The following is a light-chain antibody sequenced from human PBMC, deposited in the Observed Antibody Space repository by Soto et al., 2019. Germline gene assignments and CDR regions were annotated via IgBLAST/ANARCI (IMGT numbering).Light chain of an antibody. J-gene: IGLJ2*01. V-gene: IGLV7-46*01. CDR3: WLFYSDTRI. CDR2: DAY. CDR1: TGTVTSTHY. Sequence: QTVVTQEPSVTVSPGGTVTLTCGSSTGTVTSTHYPYWFQQKPGQAPKTLIYDAYKKHSWTPARFSGSLLGGKAALTLSGAQHEDEAEYYCWLFYSDTRIFGGGTKVTVL.